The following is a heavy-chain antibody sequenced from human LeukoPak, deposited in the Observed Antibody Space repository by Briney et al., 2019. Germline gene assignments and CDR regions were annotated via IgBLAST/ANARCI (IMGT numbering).Heavy chain of an antibody. V-gene: IGHV4-4*07. CDR1: GASVSRES. Sequence: SETLSLTCTVSGASVSRESWTWIRQPAGKRLEWIGYIYDTGSTTYNPSLQSRLTMSVDTSKNQFSLKLTSVTAADTAVYYCARNGFRTYCGTGCYSDYMDVWGKGATVTVSS. D-gene: IGHD2-21*02. CDR3: ARNGFRTYCGTGCYSDYMDV. J-gene: IGHJ6*03. CDR2: IYDTGST.